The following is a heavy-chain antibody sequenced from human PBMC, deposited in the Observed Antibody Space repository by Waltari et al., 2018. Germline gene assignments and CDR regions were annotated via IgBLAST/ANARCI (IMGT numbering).Heavy chain of an antibody. CDR3: AGGSGWLTTD. CDR2: RKKDGSEQ. CDR1: GFFFRNYW. V-gene: IGHV3-7*03. J-gene: IGHJ4*02. D-gene: IGHD6-19*01. Sequence: EVQLVESGGGLVXPGGSLRLSCAASGFFFRNYWMNWVRQAPGKGLXWVAIRKKDGSEQIYVDSVKGRFTISRDNAKNSVYLQMDSLRAXDTAVXYCAGGSGWLTTDXGQGTLVAVSS.